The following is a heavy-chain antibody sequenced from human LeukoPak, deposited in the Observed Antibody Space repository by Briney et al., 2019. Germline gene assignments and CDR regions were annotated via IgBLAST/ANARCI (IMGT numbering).Heavy chain of an antibody. CDR1: GGPINSGVYY. CDR3: ARDYYDSSGSINWFDT. CDR2: LYTSGST. Sequence: KASQTLSLTCTVSGGPINSGVYYWSWIRRPAGKGLEWIGRLYTSGSTRYNPSLRSRVTISQDSSKNQFSLELSSVTAADTAMYFCARDYYDSSGSINWFDTWGPGTLVTVSS. D-gene: IGHD3-22*01. J-gene: IGHJ5*02. V-gene: IGHV4-61*02.